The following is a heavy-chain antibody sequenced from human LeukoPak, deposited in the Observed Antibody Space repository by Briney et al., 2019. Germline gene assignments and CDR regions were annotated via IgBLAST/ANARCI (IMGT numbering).Heavy chain of an antibody. D-gene: IGHD4-11*01. Sequence: GGPLRLSCAASGFTFSHYGMHWVRQTTGAGLEWVAVIWSDGSDKYYAKSVKGRYTISRDNSTNSLFLQMNSLRAEDTAVYYCAKDAQRGFDYSNSLQNWGQGILVTVSS. CDR2: IWSDGSDK. CDR1: GFTFSHYG. CDR3: AKDAQRGFDYSNSLQN. J-gene: IGHJ1*01. V-gene: IGHV3-33*02.